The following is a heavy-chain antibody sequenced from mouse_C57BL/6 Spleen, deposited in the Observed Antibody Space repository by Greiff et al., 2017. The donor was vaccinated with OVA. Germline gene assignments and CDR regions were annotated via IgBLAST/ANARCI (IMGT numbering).Heavy chain of an antibody. D-gene: IGHD1-1*01. J-gene: IGHJ1*03. CDR3: ARGESTTVPWYFDV. V-gene: IGHV3-6*01. CDR2: ISYDGSN. Sequence: EVQLQESGPGLVKPSQSLSLTCSVTGYSITSGYYWNWIRQFPGNKLEWMGYISYDGSNNYNPSLKNRISITRDTSKNQFFLKLNSVTTEDTATYYCARGESTTVPWYFDVWGTGTTVTVSS. CDR1: GYSITSGYY.